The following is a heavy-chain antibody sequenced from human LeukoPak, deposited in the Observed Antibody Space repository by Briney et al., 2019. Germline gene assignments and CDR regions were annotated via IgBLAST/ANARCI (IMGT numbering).Heavy chain of an antibody. J-gene: IGHJ6*03. CDR3: AREYCSGGSCYSHYYYYMDV. CDR2: ITGSGGST. D-gene: IGHD2-15*01. Sequence: GGSLRLSCAASGFTFSNYGLSWVRQAPGKGLEWVSGITGSGGSTYYADSVKGRFTISRDNAKNSLYLQMNSLRAEDTAVYYCAREYCSGGSCYSHYYYYMDVWGKGTTVTVSS. CDR1: GFTFSNYG. V-gene: IGHV3-21*01.